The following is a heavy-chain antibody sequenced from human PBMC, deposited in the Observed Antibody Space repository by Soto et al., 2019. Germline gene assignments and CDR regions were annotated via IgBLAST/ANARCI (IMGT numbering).Heavy chain of an antibody. V-gene: IGHV1-2*04. CDR2: INPNSGGT. J-gene: IGHJ6*03. CDR1: GYTLTGNY. CDR3: ARSDGGSYYYMDV. Sequence: ASVKVSCKDSGYTLTGNYMHWVRQAPGQGLEWMGSINPNSGGTDYAQKFQDWVTMTRDTSISTAYMELSRLRSDDTAVYYCARSDGGSYYYMDVWGTGTTVTVSS.